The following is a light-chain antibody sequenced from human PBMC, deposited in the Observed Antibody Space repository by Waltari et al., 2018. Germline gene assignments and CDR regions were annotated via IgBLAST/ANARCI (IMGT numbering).Light chain of an antibody. CDR3: QERGRT. J-gene: IGKJ1*01. V-gene: IGKV1-9*01. Sequence: IQLTQSPSSLSASVADSVTITCRASQGISSNLAWYQQKPGKAPELLIFAASTLQSGVPSRFSGSGSGTDFTLTISSLQAEDFAVYYCQERGRTFGQGTKVEIK. CDR2: AAS. CDR1: QGISSN.